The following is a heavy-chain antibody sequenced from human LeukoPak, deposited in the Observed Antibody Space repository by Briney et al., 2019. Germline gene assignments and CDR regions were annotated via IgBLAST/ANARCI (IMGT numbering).Heavy chain of an antibody. J-gene: IGHJ5*02. CDR1: GYSFTNFW. CDR2: IYPGDSDT. Sequence: GESLKISCRGSGYSFTNFWIGWVRQMPGKGLEWMGIIYPGDSDTRYSPSFQGQVTISADKSISTAYLQWSSLKASDTAMYYCARRDYYGSGSYLGWFDPWGQGTLVTVSS. CDR3: ARRDYYGSGSYLGWFDP. V-gene: IGHV5-51*01. D-gene: IGHD3-10*01.